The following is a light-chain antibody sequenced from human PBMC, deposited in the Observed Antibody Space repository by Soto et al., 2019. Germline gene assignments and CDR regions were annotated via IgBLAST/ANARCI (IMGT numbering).Light chain of an antibody. CDR2: RNN. J-gene: IGLJ2*01. V-gene: IGLV1-47*01. CDR3: AAWDDSLSGVV. CDR1: SSNIGSNY. Sequence: QAVVTQPPSASGTPGQRVTISCSGSSSNIGSNYVYWYQQLPGTVPQLLIYRNNERPSGVPDQFSGSKSGTSASLAISGLRSEDEADYYCAAWDDSLSGVVFGGGTKLTVL.